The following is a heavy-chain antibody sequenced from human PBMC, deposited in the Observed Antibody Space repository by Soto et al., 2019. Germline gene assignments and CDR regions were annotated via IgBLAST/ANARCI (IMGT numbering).Heavy chain of an antibody. J-gene: IGHJ4*02. CDR2: ISYDGSNK. D-gene: IGHD1-1*01. Sequence: QVQLVESGGGVVQPGRSLRLSCAASGFTFSSYAMHWVRQAPGKGLEWVAVISYDGSNKYYADSVKGRFTISRDNSKNTLYLQMNSLRAEDTAVYYCARTGDGHHDFLDYWGQGILVSVSS. CDR1: GFTFSSYA. CDR3: ARTGDGHHDFLDY. V-gene: IGHV3-30-3*01.